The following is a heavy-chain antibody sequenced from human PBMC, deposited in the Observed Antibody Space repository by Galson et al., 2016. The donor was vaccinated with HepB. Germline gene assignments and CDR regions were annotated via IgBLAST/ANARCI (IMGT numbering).Heavy chain of an antibody. Sequence: SVKVSCKVSGGTLNNYVISWVRQAPGQGLEWMGRFIPLLGVTNYALKFQGRLIITADKSTATAYMDLSGLRSEDKAVYFCAVVSSAELVFTPSPPHDWVDFWGQGTLVTVSA. J-gene: IGHJ5*01. CDR2: FIPLLGVT. CDR3: AVVSSAELVFTPSPPHDWVDF. V-gene: IGHV1-69*04. D-gene: IGHD1-14*01. CDR1: GGTLNNYV.